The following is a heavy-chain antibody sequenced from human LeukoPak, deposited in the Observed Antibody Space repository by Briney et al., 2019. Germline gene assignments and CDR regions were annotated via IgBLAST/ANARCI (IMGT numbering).Heavy chain of an antibody. CDR1: GGSFSGYY. V-gene: IGHV4-34*01. D-gene: IGHD5-12*01. J-gene: IGHJ5*02. Sequence: SETLSLTCAVYGGSFSGYYWSWIRQPPGNGLEWIGEINHSGSTNYNPSLKSRVIISVDTSKNQFSLKLSSVTAADTAVYYCASDSGYDYPQYNWFDPWGQGTLVTVSS. CDR2: INHSGST. CDR3: ASDSGYDYPQYNWFDP.